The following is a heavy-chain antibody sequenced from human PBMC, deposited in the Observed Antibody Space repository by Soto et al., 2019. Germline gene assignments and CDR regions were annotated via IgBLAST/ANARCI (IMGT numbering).Heavy chain of an antibody. CDR3: AKDVSRTVTHFDS. V-gene: IGHV3-30*18. Sequence: QVHLVESGGGVVQPGRSLRLSCAASGFSFSSFGMHWVRQAPGKGLEWVALISDFGSNTYYRDSVKGRFTISRDNSKNTLYLEMNSLRTEDTAVYYCAKDVSRTVTHFDSWGQGTLVTVSS. CDR1: GFSFSSFG. D-gene: IGHD3-10*01. CDR2: ISDFGSNT. J-gene: IGHJ4*02.